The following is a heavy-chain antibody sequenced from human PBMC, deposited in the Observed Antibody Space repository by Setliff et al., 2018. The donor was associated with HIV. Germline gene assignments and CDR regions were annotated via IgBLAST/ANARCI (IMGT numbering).Heavy chain of an antibody. D-gene: IGHD5-18*01. CDR3: AKRPGYGYPFHI. J-gene: IGHJ3*02. Sequence: SETLSLPCTVSGGSISSTTYWWGWIRQPPGKGLEWIGTVYYNGNTFYDPSLKSRVTISIDMSKNQFSLKLTSVAAADTAVYYCAKRPGYGYPFHIWGQGTMVT. CDR1: GGSISSTTYW. V-gene: IGHV4-39*01. CDR2: VYYNGNT.